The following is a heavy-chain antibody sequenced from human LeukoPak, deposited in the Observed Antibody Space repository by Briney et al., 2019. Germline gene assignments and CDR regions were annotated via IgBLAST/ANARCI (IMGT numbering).Heavy chain of an antibody. CDR3: ARGPRSPAAIANWFDP. D-gene: IGHD2-2*01. Sequence: ASVKVSCKASGYTFTSYDINWVRQATGQGLEWMGWMNPNSGNTGYAQKFQGRVTITRNTSISTAYMEPSSLRSEDTAVYYCARGPRSPAAIANWFDPWGQGTLVTVSS. CDR2: MNPNSGNT. CDR1: GYTFTSYD. V-gene: IGHV1-8*03. J-gene: IGHJ5*02.